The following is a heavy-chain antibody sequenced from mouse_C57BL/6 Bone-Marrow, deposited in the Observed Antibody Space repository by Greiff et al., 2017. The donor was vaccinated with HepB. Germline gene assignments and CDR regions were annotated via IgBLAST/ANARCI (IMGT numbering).Heavy chain of an antibody. CDR1: GYTFTSYW. V-gene: IGHV1-55*01. CDR2: IYPGSGST. Sequence: VQGVESGAELVKPGASVKMSCKASGYTFTSYWITWVKQRPGQGLEWIGDIYPGSGSTNYNEKFKSKATLTVDTSSSTAYMQLSSLTSEDSAVYYCARMNFGYSNYEGYYFDYWGQGTTLTVSS. J-gene: IGHJ2*01. CDR3: ARMNFGYSNYEGYYFDY. D-gene: IGHD2-5*01.